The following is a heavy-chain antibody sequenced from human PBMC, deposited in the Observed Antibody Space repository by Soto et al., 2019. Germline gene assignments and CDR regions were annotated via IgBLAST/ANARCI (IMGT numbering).Heavy chain of an antibody. J-gene: IGHJ4*02. Sequence: GASVKVSCKASGYTFTSYGISWVRQAPGQGLEWMGWISAYNGNTNYAQKLQGRVTMTTDTSTSTAYMELRSLRSGDTAVYYCARDYPMITFGGVIVIFDYWGQGTLVTVSS. D-gene: IGHD3-16*02. CDR1: GYTFTSYG. CDR2: ISAYNGNT. CDR3: ARDYPMITFGGVIVIFDY. V-gene: IGHV1-18*01.